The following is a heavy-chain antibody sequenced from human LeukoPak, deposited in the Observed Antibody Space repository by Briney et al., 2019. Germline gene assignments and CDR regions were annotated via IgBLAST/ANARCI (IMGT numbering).Heavy chain of an antibody. CDR3: AKARGVRGVLKYYYFDY. D-gene: IGHD3-10*01. CDR2: ISGSGGST. J-gene: IGHJ4*02. CDR1: GFTFSSYA. Sequence: GGSLRLSCAASGFTFSSYAMSWVRQAPGKGLEWVSAISGSGGSTYYADSVKGRFTISRDNSKNTLYLQMNSLRAEDTAVYYCAKARGVRGVLKYYYFDYWGQGTLVTVSS. V-gene: IGHV3-23*01.